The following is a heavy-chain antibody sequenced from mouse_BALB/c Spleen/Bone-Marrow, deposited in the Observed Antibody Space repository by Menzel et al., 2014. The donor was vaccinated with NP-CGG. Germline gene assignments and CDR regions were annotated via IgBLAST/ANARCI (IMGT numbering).Heavy chain of an antibody. D-gene: IGHD1-1*01. CDR1: GFTFNTYA. CDR3: VRHSYYYGSSYYAMDY. V-gene: IGHV10-1*02. Sequence: DVKLVESGGGLVQPKGSLKLSCAASGFTFNTYAMNWVRQAPGKGLEWVARIRSKSNNYATYYADSVKDRFTISRDDSQSMLYLQMNNLKTEDTAMYYCVRHSYYYGSSYYAMDYWGQGTSGTVSS. J-gene: IGHJ4*01. CDR2: IRSKSNNYAT.